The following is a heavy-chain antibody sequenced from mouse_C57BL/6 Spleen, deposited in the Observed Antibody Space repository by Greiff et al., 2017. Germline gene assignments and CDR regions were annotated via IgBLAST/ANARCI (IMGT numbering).Heavy chain of an antibody. CDR2: IYPGSGNT. CDR1: GYSFTSYY. J-gene: IGHJ2*01. Sequence: VKLVESGPELVKPGASVKISCKASGYSFTSYYIHWVKQRPGQGLEWIGWIYPGSGNTKYNEKFKGKATLTADTSSSTAYMQLSSLTSEDSAVYYCARGIYYGKGGFDYWGQGTTLTVSS. D-gene: IGHD2-1*01. V-gene: IGHV1-66*01. CDR3: ARGIYYGKGGFDY.